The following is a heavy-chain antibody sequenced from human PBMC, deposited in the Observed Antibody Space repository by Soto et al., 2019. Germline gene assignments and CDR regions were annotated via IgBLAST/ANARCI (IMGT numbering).Heavy chain of an antibody. CDR2: INPSGGST. CDR1: GYTFTSYY. J-gene: IGHJ6*02. D-gene: IGHD3-10*01. CDR3: ARDSTWFLSMVRRLITYYYGLDV. Sequence: ASVKVSCKASGYTFTSYYMHWVRQAPGQGLEWMGIINPSGGSTSYAQKFQGRVTMTRDTSTSTVYMELSSLRSEDTAVYYCARDSTWFLSMVRRLITYYYGLDVWGQGTTVTVSS. V-gene: IGHV1-46*01.